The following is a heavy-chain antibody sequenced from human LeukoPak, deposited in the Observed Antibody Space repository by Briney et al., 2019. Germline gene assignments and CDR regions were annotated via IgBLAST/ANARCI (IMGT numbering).Heavy chain of an antibody. D-gene: IGHD3-16*01. CDR1: GFTFSDYG. CDR3: AKDWGGHQYYFDY. J-gene: IGHJ4*02. Sequence: GGSLRLSCAASGFTFSDYGMHWVRQAPGKGLEWVAFIRYDGSNKYYANSVKGRFTISRDNSKNTLYLQMNSLTTEDMAVYYCAKDWGGHQYYFDYWGQGTLVTVSS. CDR2: IRYDGSNK. V-gene: IGHV3-30*02.